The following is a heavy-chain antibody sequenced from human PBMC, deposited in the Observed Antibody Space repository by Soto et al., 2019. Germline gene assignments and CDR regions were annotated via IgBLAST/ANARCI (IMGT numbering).Heavy chain of an antibody. Sequence: TLSLTCTVSGGSISIGGYYWSWIRQHPGKGLEWIGYIYYSGSTYYNPSLKSRVTISVDTSKNQFSLKLSSVTAADTAVYYCARSRLNNWFDPWGQGTLVTVSS. CDR3: ARSRLNNWFDP. V-gene: IGHV4-31*03. CDR1: GGSISIGGYY. CDR2: IYYSGST. J-gene: IGHJ5*02.